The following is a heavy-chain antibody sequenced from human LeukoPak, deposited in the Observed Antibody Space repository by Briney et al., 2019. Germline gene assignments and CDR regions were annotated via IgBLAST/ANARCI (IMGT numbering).Heavy chain of an antibody. J-gene: IGHJ5*02. D-gene: IGHD2-2*01. CDR3: ARNGQLLSGGNWFDP. CDR2: INPNNGDT. V-gene: IGHV1-2*02. Sequence: ASVKVSCKASGYIFNAYYMHWVRQAPGQGPEWMGWINPNNGDTKYAQKFKDRVTMTRDTSISTAYMELSRLRFDDTAFYYCARNGQLLSGGNWFDPWGQGALVTVSS. CDR1: GYIFNAYY.